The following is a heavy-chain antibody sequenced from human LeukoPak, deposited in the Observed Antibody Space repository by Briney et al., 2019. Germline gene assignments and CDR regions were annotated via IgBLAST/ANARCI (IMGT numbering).Heavy chain of an antibody. J-gene: IGHJ4*02. D-gene: IGHD3-22*01. CDR2: IYHSGST. V-gene: IGHV4-4*02. Sequence: PSETLSLTCAVSGGSVSSSNWWSWVRQPPGKGLEWIEEIYHSGSTNYNPSLKSRVTISVDKSKNQFSLKLSSVTAADTAVYYCASLNKYYYDSSGFYYFDYWGQGTLVTVSP. CDR3: ASLNKYYYDSSGFYYFDY. CDR1: GGSVSSSNW.